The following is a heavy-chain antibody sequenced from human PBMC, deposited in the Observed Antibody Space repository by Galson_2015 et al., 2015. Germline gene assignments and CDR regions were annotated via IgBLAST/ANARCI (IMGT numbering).Heavy chain of an antibody. J-gene: IGHJ5*02. V-gene: IGHV1-69*04. Sequence: SVKVSCKASGGTFSSYAISWVRQAPGQGLEWMGRIIPILGIANYAQKFQGRVTITADKSTSTAYMELSSLRSEDTAVYYCARLSTYGSGSYALGRFDPWGQGTLVTVSS. D-gene: IGHD3-10*01. CDR2: IIPILGIA. CDR3: ARLSTYGSGSYALGRFDP. CDR1: GGTFSSYA.